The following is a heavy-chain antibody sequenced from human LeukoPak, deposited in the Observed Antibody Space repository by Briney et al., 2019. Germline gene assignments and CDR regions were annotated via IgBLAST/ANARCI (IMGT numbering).Heavy chain of an antibody. CDR1: GGFFSGYY. Sequence: NPSEALSLTCAAYGGFFSGYYWSWIRQPPGKGLEWIGEINHSGSTNYNPSLKSRVTISVDTSKNQFSLKLSSVTAADTAVYYCARAFSSSSFYFNYWGQGTLVTVSS. CDR3: ARAFSSSSFYFNY. CDR2: INHSGST. D-gene: IGHD6-6*01. J-gene: IGHJ4*02. V-gene: IGHV4-34*01.